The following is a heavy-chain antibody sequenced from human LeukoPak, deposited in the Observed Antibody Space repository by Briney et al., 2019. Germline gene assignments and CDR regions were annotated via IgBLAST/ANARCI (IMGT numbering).Heavy chain of an antibody. D-gene: IGHD2-2*01. Sequence: GGSLRLSCAASGFTFSSYWMSWVRQAPGKGLEWVANIKQDGGAKYYVDSVKGRFTISRDNAKNSLYLQMNSLRAEDTAVYYRARGCSSTSCYWAFDYWGQGTLVTVSS. J-gene: IGHJ4*02. CDR3: ARGCSSTSCYWAFDY. CDR2: IKQDGGAK. V-gene: IGHV3-7*01. CDR1: GFTFSSYW.